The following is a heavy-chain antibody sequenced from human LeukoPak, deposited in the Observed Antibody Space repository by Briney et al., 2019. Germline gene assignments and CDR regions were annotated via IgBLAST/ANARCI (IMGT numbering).Heavy chain of an antibody. CDR3: ARAPLRARRTPSLGWFDP. V-gene: IGHV4-34*01. J-gene: IGHJ5*02. CDR2: INHSGST. CDR1: GGSFSGYY. Sequence: SETLSLTCAVYGGSFSGYYWSWIPHPPGKGLEWIGEINHSGSTNYNPSLKSRVTISVDTSKNQFSLKLSSVTAADTAVYYCARAPLRARRTPSLGWFDPWGQGTLVTVSS. D-gene: IGHD6-6*01.